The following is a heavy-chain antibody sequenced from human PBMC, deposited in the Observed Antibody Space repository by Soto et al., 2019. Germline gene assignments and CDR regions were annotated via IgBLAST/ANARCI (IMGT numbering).Heavy chain of an antibody. D-gene: IGHD2-2*01. CDR1: GFTFDDYA. Sequence: PGGSLRLSCAASGFTFDDYAMHWVRQAPGKGLEWVSGISWNSGSIGYADSVKGRFTISRDNAKNSPYLQMNSLRAEDTALYYCAKDIGPLPAAPRYYYGMDVWGQGTTVTVSS. J-gene: IGHJ6*02. CDR3: AKDIGPLPAAPRYYYGMDV. CDR2: ISWNSGSI. V-gene: IGHV3-9*01.